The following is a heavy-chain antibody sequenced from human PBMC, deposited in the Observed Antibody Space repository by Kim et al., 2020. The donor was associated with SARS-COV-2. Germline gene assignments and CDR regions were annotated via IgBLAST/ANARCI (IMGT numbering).Heavy chain of an antibody. Sequence: ASVKVSCKASGYTFTSYYMHWVRQAPGQGLEWMGIINPSGGSTSYAQKFQGRVTMTRDTSTSTVYMELSSLRSEDTAVYYCTSIAARRSLRYYGMDVWGQGTTVTVSS. CDR2: INPSGGST. CDR1: GYTFTSYY. V-gene: IGHV1-46*01. CDR3: TSIAARRSLRYYGMDV. J-gene: IGHJ6*02. D-gene: IGHD6-6*01.